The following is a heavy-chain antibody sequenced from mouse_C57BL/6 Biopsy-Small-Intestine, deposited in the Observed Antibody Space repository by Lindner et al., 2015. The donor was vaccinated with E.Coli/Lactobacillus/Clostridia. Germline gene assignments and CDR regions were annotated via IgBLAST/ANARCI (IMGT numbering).Heavy chain of an antibody. CDR1: GYTFTDNY. J-gene: IGHJ1*03. D-gene: IGHD2-12*01. CDR3: ARDSGSFLDYYMDV. V-gene: IGHV1-84*02. Sequence: SVKVSCKASGYTFTDNYIHWVRQAPGQGLEWMGYINPYTGDTNYAQKFRGRFTVTRDTSISTASMDLSSLRSEDTAVYFCARDSGSFLDYYMDVWGKGTAVTVSS. CDR2: INPYTGDT.